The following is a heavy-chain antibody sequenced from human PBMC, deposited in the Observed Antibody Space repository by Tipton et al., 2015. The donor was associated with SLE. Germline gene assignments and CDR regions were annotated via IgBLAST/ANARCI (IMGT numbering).Heavy chain of an antibody. J-gene: IGHJ6*03. Sequence: LRLSCAVYGGSFSGYYWSWIRQPAGKELEWIGHTFTSGATNYNPSLKSRVTISVDTSKNQFSLKLSSVTAADTAVYYCARAGGIAARSYYYYYYYMDVWGKGTTVTVSS. CDR3: ARAGGIAARSYYYYYYYMDV. D-gene: IGHD6-6*01. CDR1: GGSFSGYY. V-gene: IGHV4-59*10. CDR2: TFTSGAT.